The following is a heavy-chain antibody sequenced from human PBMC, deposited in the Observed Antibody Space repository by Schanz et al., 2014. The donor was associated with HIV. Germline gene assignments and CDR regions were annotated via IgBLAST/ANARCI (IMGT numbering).Heavy chain of an antibody. CDR2: ITGSGGNT. Sequence: EVQVWESGGGLVQPGGSLRLSCTASGFTFSSYAMSWVRQAPGKGLEWVSLITGSGGNTYYAGSLKGRFTISRDNSKNTVYLQMHSLRAEDTATYYCARGRGTYNSGYYDPPDFWGQGTLVTVSP. D-gene: IGHD3-22*01. CDR1: GFTFSSYA. J-gene: IGHJ4*02. V-gene: IGHV3-23*01. CDR3: ARGRGTYNSGYYDPPDF.